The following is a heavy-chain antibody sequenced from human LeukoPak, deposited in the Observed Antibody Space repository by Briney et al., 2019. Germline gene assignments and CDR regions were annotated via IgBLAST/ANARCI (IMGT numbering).Heavy chain of an antibody. CDR2: INPNSGGT. J-gene: IGHJ6*02. V-gene: IGHV1-2*02. CDR3: ATHTYCSSTSCPHYCGMDV. D-gene: IGHD2-2*01. CDR1: GYTFTGYY. Sequence: GASVKVSCKASGYTFTGYYMHWVRQAPGQGLEWMGWINPNSGGTNYAQKFQGRVTMTRDTSISTAYMELSRLRSDDTAVYYCATHTYCSSTSCPHYCGMDVWGQGTTVTVSS.